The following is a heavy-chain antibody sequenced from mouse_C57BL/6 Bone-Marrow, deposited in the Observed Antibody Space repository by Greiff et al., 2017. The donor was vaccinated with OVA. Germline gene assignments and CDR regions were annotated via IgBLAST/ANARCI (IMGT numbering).Heavy chain of an antibody. Sequence: EVKVVESGGGLVKPGGSLKLSCAASGFTFSDYGMHWVRQAPEKGLEWVAYISSGSSTIYYADTVKGRFTISRDNAKNTLFLQMTSLRSEDTAMYYCAIYYYGSRDYAMDYWGQGTSVTVSS. CDR1: GFTFSDYG. D-gene: IGHD1-1*01. CDR2: ISSGSSTI. CDR3: AIYYYGSRDYAMDY. J-gene: IGHJ4*01. V-gene: IGHV5-17*01.